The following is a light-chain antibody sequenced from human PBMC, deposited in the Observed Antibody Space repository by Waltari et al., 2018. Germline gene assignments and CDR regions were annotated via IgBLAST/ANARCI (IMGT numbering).Light chain of an antibody. Sequence: IVLTQSPDTLSVSPGETATLPCRASQNINSNLAWYHQRPGQPPRLLIHAASTRAPGVPARFSGSRSGTEFTLTISNLQSEDFAVYYCQQYSLGPPITFGQGTRLEIK. V-gene: IGKV3-15*01. CDR2: AAS. CDR3: QQYSLGPPIT. J-gene: IGKJ5*01. CDR1: QNINSN.